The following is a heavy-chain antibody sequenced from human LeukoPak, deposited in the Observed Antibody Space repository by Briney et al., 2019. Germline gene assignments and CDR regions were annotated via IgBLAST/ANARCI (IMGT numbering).Heavy chain of an antibody. CDR2: IYTSGST. CDR3: ARDLAIPGDYYYYMDV. D-gene: IGHD2-21*01. J-gene: IGHJ6*03. Sequence: PSETLSLTCTVSGGSISSYYWSWIRQPAGKGLEWIARIYTSGSTNYNPSLKSRVTMSVDTSKNQFSLKLSSVTAADTAVYYCARDLAIPGDYYYYMDVWGKGTTVTVSS. V-gene: IGHV4-4*07. CDR1: GGSISSYY.